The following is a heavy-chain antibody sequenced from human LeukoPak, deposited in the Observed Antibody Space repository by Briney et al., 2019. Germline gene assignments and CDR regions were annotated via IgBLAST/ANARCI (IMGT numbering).Heavy chain of an antibody. CDR3: AKDGTRYCSGGSCYSTPY. Sequence: GGSLRLSCAASGFTFSSYAMNWVRQAPGKGLEWVSAISGSGGSTYYADSVKGRFTTSRDNSRNTLYLQMNSLRAEDTAVYYCAKDGTRYCSGGSCYSTPYWGQGTLVTVSS. V-gene: IGHV3-23*01. J-gene: IGHJ4*02. CDR1: GFTFSSYA. D-gene: IGHD2-15*01. CDR2: ISGSGGST.